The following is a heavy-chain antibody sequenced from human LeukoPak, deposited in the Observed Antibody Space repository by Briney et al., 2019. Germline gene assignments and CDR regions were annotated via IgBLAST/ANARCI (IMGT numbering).Heavy chain of an antibody. J-gene: IGHJ4*02. Sequence: GGSLRLSCAASGFTFSSYGMHWVRQAPGKGLEWVAFIRYDGSNKYYADSVKGRFTISRDNSKNTLYLQMNSLRAEDTAVYYCAKDGPHVDRPQSFRGSGTRYCFDYWGQGTLVTVSS. CDR2: IRYDGSNK. CDR3: AKDGPHVDRPQSFRGSGTRYCFDY. D-gene: IGHD3-10*01. CDR1: GFTFSSYG. V-gene: IGHV3-30*02.